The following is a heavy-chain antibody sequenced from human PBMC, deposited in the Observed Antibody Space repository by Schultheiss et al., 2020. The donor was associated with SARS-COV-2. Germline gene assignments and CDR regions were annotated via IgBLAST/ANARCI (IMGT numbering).Heavy chain of an antibody. CDR1: GGSISSYY. V-gene: IGHV4-59*12. CDR2: IYYSGST. D-gene: IGHD3-3*01. J-gene: IGHJ6*02. Sequence: SQTLSLTCTVSGGSISSYYWSWIRQPPGKGLEWIGYIYYSGSTNYNPSLKSRVTISVDTSKNQFSLNLTSVTAADTAVYYCAGARTRAFAVVKNGMDVWGQGTTVTVSS. CDR3: AGARTRAFAVVKNGMDV.